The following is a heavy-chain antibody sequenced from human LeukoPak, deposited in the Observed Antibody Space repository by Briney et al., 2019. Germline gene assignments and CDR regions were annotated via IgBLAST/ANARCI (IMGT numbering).Heavy chain of an antibody. V-gene: IGHV3-21*01. J-gene: IGHJ6*03. Sequence: PGGSLRLSCAASGFTFSSYSMNWVRQAPGKGLEWVSSISSSSSYIYYADSVKGRFTISRDNAKNSLYLQMNSLRAEDTAVYYCARDQTQHYGIIYYYYYMDVWGKGTTVTVSS. D-gene: IGHD4-17*01. CDR1: GFTFSSYS. CDR2: ISSSSSYI. CDR3: ARDQTQHYGIIYYYYYMDV.